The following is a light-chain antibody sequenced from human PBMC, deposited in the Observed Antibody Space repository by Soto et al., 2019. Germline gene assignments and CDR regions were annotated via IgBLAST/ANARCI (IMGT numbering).Light chain of an antibody. J-gene: IGLJ2*01. V-gene: IGLV2-8*01. CDR3: CSYTVGDTVV. Sequence: QSALTQPPSASGSPGQSVTISCTGTTTDVGGYDLVSWYQQHPGEAPKVIIYEVTKRPSGVPDRFFGSKSGSTASLTVSGLQAEDEAVYYCCSYTVGDTVVFGGGTKVTV. CDR1: TTDVGGYDL. CDR2: EVT.